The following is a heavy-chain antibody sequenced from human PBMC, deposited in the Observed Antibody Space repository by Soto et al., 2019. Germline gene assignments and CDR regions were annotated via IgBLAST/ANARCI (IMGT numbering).Heavy chain of an antibody. CDR2: ISYDESNK. Sequence: GGSLRLSCAASGFTFSSYGMHWVRQAPGKGLEWVAVISYDESNKYYADSVKGRFTISRDNSKNTLYLQMNSLRAEDTAVYYCAKSLNYDHPFDIWGQGTMVTVSS. V-gene: IGHV3-30*18. D-gene: IGHD3-3*01. J-gene: IGHJ3*02. CDR1: GFTFSSYG. CDR3: AKSLNYDHPFDI.